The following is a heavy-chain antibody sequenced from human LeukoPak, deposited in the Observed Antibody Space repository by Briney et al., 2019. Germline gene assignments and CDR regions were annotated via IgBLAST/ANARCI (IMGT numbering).Heavy chain of an antibody. V-gene: IGHV3-7*01. Sequence: GGSLRLSCTASGFTFNTYWMSRVRQAPGRGLEWVANIKGDGTEKYYVDSVKGRFTISRDNAKNSLFLHMNNVRAEDTAVYYCSRLSAMLRGPEAFYYFEYWGQGALVTVSS. CDR2: IKGDGTEK. CDR3: SRLSAMLRGPEAFYYFEY. CDR1: GFTFNTYW. D-gene: IGHD3-10*01. J-gene: IGHJ4*02.